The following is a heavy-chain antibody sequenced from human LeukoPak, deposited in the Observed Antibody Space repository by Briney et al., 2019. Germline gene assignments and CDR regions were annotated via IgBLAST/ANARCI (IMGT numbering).Heavy chain of an antibody. Sequence: GGSLRLSCAASGFTFSSYAMSWVRQAPGKGLEWVSIFYSSGSTYYADSVKVRFTISRDNSKNTLYLQMKSLRAEDTAVYYCAGGLYDSSGYYQYYFEYWGQGTLVTVSS. CDR3: AGGLYDSSGYYQYYFEY. D-gene: IGHD3-22*01. J-gene: IGHJ4*02. CDR1: GFTFSSYA. CDR2: FYSSGST. V-gene: IGHV3-23*05.